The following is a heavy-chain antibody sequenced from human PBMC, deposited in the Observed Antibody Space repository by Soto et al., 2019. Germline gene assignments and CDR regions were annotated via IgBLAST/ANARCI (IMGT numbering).Heavy chain of an antibody. D-gene: IGHD3-22*01. CDR2: IIPILGIA. CDR1: GGTFSSYT. Sequence: QVKLVQSGAEVKKPGSSVKVSCKASGGTFSSYTISWVRQAPGQGLEWMGRIIPILGIANYAQKFQGRVTITADKSTSTAYMEVSSLRSADTAVYYCAGYDSRGGTDAFDIWGQGTMVTVSS. J-gene: IGHJ3*02. CDR3: AGYDSRGGTDAFDI. V-gene: IGHV1-69*02.